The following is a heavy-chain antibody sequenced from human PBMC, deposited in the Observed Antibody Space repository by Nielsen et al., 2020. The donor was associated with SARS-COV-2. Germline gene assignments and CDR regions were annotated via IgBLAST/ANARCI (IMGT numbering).Heavy chain of an antibody. Sequence: SVKVSCKASGGTFSSYAISWVRQAPGQGLEWMGRIIPILGIANYAQKFQGRVTITADKSTSTAYMELRSLRSDDTAVYYCAREKGDSSSWYPDYWGQGTLVTVSS. V-gene: IGHV1-69*04. CDR1: GGTFSSYA. D-gene: IGHD6-13*01. CDR2: IIPILGIA. J-gene: IGHJ4*02. CDR3: AREKGDSSSWYPDY.